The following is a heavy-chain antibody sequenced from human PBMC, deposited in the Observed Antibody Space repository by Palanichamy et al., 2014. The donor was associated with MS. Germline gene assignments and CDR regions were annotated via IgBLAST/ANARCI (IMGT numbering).Heavy chain of an antibody. CDR2: INSDGSST. CDR3: ARGVTPAVVTPYNY. V-gene: IGHV3-74*01. CDR1: GLTFSTYW. Sequence: EVQLLESGGGLVQPGGSLRLSCAASGLTFSTYWMHWVRQAPGKGLVWVSRINSDGSSTNYADSVKGRFTISRDNARNTLYLQMNSLRAEDTAVYYCARGVTPAVVTPYNYWDQGTLVTVSS. J-gene: IGHJ4*02. D-gene: IGHD4-23*01.